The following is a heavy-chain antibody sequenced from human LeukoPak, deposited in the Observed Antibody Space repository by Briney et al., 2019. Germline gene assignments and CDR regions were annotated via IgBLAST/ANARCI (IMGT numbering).Heavy chain of an antibody. CDR2: ISSSSSTI. V-gene: IGHV3-48*01. D-gene: IGHD1-26*01. Sequence: GGSLRLSCAASGFTFSSYSMNWVRQAPGKGLEWVSYISSSSSTIYYADSVKGRFTISRDNAKNSLYLQMNSLRAEDTAVYYCARDFEWELLTGYFDYWGQGTLVTVSS. J-gene: IGHJ4*02. CDR3: ARDFEWELLTGYFDY. CDR1: GFTFSSYS.